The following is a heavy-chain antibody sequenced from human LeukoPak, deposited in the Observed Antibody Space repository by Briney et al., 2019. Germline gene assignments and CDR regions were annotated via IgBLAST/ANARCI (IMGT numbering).Heavy chain of an antibody. V-gene: IGHV6-1*01. Sequence: SQTLSLTCAISGYSVSSNSAAWNWIRQSPSRGLEWLGRTYYRFKWYNDYAVFVKSRITINADTSKNQFSLQLNSVTPEDTAVYYCARAVGVAGAVAGTDYFDYWGQGTLVTVSS. J-gene: IGHJ4*02. CDR3: ARAVGVAGAVAGTDYFDY. CDR1: GYSVSSNSAA. D-gene: IGHD6-19*01. CDR2: TYYRFKWYN.